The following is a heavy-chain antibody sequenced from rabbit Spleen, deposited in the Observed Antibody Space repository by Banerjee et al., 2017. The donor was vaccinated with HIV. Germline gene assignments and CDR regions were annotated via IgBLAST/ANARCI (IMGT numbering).Heavy chain of an antibody. V-gene: IGHV1S45*01. J-gene: IGHJ4*01. CDR3: ARDVAGREDFNL. D-gene: IGHD4-2*01. Sequence: QEQLEESGGDLVKPGTSLTLTCKASGLDFSSSYWICWVRQAPGKGLEWIACIDVVKSGSTYYASWAKGRFTISKTSSTTVTLQMTSLTAADTATYFCARDVAGREDFNLWGPGTLVTVS. CDR1: GLDFSSSYW. CDR2: IDVVKSGST.